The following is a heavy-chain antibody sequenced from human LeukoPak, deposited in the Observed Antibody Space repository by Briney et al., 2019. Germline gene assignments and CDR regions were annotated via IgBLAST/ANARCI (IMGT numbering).Heavy chain of an antibody. V-gene: IGHV3-11*04. CDR2: ISSSGSTI. D-gene: IGHD2-21*02. CDR1: GFTFSDYY. Sequence: GGSLRLSCVPSGFTFSDYYMSWIRQAPGKGLEWVSYISSSGSTIYYAGSVKGRFTISRDNAKNSLYLQMNSLRAEDTAVYYCAKTGVVTVTGLAYWGQGTLVTVSS. J-gene: IGHJ4*02. CDR3: AKTGVVTVTGLAY.